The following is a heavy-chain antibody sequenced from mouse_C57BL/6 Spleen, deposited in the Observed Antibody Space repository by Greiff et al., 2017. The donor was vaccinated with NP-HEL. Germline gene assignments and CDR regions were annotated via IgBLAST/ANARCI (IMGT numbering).Heavy chain of an antibody. V-gene: IGHV5-6*01. CDR2: ISSGGSYT. Sequence: EVKLVESGGDLVKPGGSLKLSCAASGFTFSSYGMSWVRQTPDKRLEWVATISSGGSYTYYPDSVKGRFTISRDNAKNTLYLQMSSLKSEDTAMYYCARQGYDSAWFAYWGQGTLVTVSA. D-gene: IGHD2-4*01. CDR3: ARQGYDSAWFAY. CDR1: GFTFSSYG. J-gene: IGHJ3*01.